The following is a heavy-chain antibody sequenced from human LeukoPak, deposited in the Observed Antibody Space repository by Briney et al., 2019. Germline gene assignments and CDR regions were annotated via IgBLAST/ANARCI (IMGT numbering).Heavy chain of an antibody. CDR1: GGSFSGYY. J-gene: IGHJ4*02. CDR3: ARARIAGKYFDY. Sequence: PSETLSLTCAVYGGSFSGYYWSWIRQPPGKGLEWIGEINHSGSTNYNPSLKSRVTMSVDTSKNQFSLKLSSVTAADTAVYYCARARIAGKYFDYWGQGTLVTVSS. V-gene: IGHV4-34*01. D-gene: IGHD6-13*01. CDR2: INHSGST.